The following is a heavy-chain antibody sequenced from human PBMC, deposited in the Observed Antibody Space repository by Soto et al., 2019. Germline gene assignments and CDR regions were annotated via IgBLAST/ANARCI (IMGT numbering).Heavy chain of an antibody. V-gene: IGHV1-18*01. D-gene: IGHD5-18*01. J-gene: IGHJ4*02. CDR2: ISAYNGNT. CDR1: GYTFTSYG. Sequence: QVQLVQSGAEVKKPGASVKVSCKASGYTFTSYGISWVRQAPGQGLEWMGWISAYNGNTYYAQKLQGRVTMTTDTSSSTAYMELRSLRSDDTAVYYCASSLLVGYGLEGESDWGQGTLVTVSS. CDR3: ASSLLVGYGLEGESD.